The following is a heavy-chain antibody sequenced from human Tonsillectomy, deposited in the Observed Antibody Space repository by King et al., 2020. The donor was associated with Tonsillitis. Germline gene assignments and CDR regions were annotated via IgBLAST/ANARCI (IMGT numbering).Heavy chain of an antibody. V-gene: IGHV1-8*01. CDR3: ERGRFTIFGVVITNWFDP. Sequence: QLVQTGAEVKKPGASVKVSCKASGYTFTSYDINWVRQATGQGLEWVGWMNPNSGNTGYAQKFQGRVTMTRNTSISTPYMEMSSLRSEDTAVYYCERGRFTIFGVVITNWFDPWGQGTLVTVSS. D-gene: IGHD3-3*01. CDR2: MNPNSGNT. CDR1: GYTFTSYD. J-gene: IGHJ5*02.